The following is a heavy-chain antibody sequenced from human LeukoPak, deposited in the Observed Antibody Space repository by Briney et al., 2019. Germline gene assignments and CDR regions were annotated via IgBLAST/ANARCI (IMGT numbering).Heavy chain of an antibody. CDR2: ISAYNGNT. Sequence: ASVKVSCKASGGTFSSYAISWVRQAPGQGLEWMGWISAYNGNTNYAQKLQGRVTMTTDTSTSTAYMELRSLRSDDTAVYYCARVIRIAARFDYWGQGTLVTVSS. J-gene: IGHJ4*02. V-gene: IGHV1-18*01. D-gene: IGHD6-6*01. CDR3: ARVIRIAARFDY. CDR1: GGTFSSYA.